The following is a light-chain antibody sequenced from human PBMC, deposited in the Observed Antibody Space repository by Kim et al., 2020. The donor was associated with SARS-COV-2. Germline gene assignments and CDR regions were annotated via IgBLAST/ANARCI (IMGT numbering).Light chain of an antibody. CDR1: SLRRYY. J-gene: IGLJ2*01. V-gene: IGLV3-19*01. CDR3: NSRDSNDNVV. CDR2: GKN. Sequence: VALGQTVRITCQGDSLRRYYATWYQQKPGQAPRVVIYGKNNRPSGIPDRFSGASSGNTASLTITRTQAGDEADYYCNSRDSNDNVVFGGGTQLTVL.